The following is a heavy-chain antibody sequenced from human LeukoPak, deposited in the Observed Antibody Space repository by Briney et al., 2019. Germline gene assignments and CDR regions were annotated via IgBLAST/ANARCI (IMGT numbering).Heavy chain of an antibody. CDR2: INGNGGSP. CDR1: GFTFSSYW. D-gene: IGHD3-3*01. V-gene: IGHV3-74*01. J-gene: IGHJ6*02. Sequence: PGGSLRLSCAASGFTFSSYWMHWVRQAPGKGLVGFSLINGNGGSPSYADSVKGRFTISRDNAKNTLYLQMNSLRAEDTAVYYCARCLEYYDFWSGYVGNYYYGMDVWGQGTTVTVSS. CDR3: ARCLEYYDFWSGYVGNYYYGMDV.